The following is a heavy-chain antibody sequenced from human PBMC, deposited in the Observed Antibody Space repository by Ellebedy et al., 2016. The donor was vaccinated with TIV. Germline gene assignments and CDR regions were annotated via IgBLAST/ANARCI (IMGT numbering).Heavy chain of an antibody. V-gene: IGHV3-74*01. CDR2: INSDGSST. CDR1: GFTFSSYW. Sequence: GGSLRLSCAASGFTFSSYWMHWVRHAPGKGLVWVSRINSDGSSTSYADSVKGRFTISRDNAKNSLYLQMNSLRAEDTAVYYCARLDAIIDDKSLDYWGQGTLVTVSS. J-gene: IGHJ4*02. CDR3: ARLDAIIDDKSLDY. D-gene: IGHD3-10*01.